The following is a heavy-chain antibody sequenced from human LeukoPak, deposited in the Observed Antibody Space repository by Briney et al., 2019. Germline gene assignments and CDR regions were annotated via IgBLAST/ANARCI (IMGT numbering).Heavy chain of an antibody. CDR2: IWYDGSNK. Sequence: GGSLRLSCAASGFTFSSYGMHWVRQAPGKGLEWVAVIWYDGSNKYYADSVKGRFTISRDNSKNTLYLQMNSLRAEDTAVYYCAREVRSSGWSPYYYYYMDVWGKGTTVTVSS. CDR1: GFTFSSYG. CDR3: AREVRSSGWSPYYYYYMDV. D-gene: IGHD6-19*01. V-gene: IGHV3-33*01. J-gene: IGHJ6*03.